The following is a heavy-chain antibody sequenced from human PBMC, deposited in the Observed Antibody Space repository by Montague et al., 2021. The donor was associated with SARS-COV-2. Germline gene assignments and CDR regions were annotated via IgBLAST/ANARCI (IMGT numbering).Heavy chain of an antibody. CDR1: GDSMNNYY. D-gene: IGHD6-13*01. CDR2: IYYSGST. V-gene: IGHV4-59*01. CDR3: ARATMNRSSWYAYFDY. Sequence: SETLSLTCTVSGDSMNNYYWSWIRQPPGKGLEWIGYIYYSGSTXXXPSXXXRVTLSKDTSKNQFSLRLTSVTAADTAMYFCARATMNRSSWYAYFDYWGQGTLVTVSS. J-gene: IGHJ4*02.